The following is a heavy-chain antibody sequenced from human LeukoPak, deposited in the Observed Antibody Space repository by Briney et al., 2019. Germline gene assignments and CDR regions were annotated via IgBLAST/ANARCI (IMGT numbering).Heavy chain of an antibody. Sequence: APVKVSCKASGYIFTGYYMHWVRQAPGQGLEWMGWINPNSGGTKYAQQFQGRVTMTRDTSISTTYMELSRLTSDDTAVYYCARGEGDSSSWPLNYWGQGTLVPVSS. V-gene: IGHV1-2*02. CDR1: GYIFTGYY. CDR2: INPNSGGT. CDR3: ARGEGDSSSWPLNY. D-gene: IGHD6-13*01. J-gene: IGHJ4*02.